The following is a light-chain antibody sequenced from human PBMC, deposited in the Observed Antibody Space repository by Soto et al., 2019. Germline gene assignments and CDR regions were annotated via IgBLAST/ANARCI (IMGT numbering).Light chain of an antibody. CDR2: EAS. Sequence: DIPMTQSPTTLYASVGDRVTNTCLASQTITRWLTWYQQKPGKAPRLLIYEASTLHSGVPSRFSGSGSGTEFALTISGLQPDDFASYYCQQYNSYPITFGQGTRLEIK. J-gene: IGKJ5*01. CDR3: QQYNSYPIT. V-gene: IGKV1-5*01. CDR1: QTITRW.